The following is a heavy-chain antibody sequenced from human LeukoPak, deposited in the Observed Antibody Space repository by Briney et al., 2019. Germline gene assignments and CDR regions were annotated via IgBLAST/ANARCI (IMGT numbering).Heavy chain of an antibody. CDR3: ARGHIAVAGSDY. J-gene: IGHJ4*02. V-gene: IGHV4-4*07. Sequence: TSETLSLTCTVSGVSISTYYWSWIRQPAGKGLEWIGRIYTSEDTNYNPSLKSRVTMSIATSKNQFSLNLSSVTAADTAMYYCARGHIAVAGSDYWGQGILATDSS. D-gene: IGHD6-13*01. CDR1: GVSISTYY. CDR2: IYTSEDT.